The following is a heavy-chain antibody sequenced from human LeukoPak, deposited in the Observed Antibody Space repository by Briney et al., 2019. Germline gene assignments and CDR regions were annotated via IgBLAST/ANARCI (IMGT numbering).Heavy chain of an antibody. CDR2: IYYSGST. D-gene: IGHD4-17*01. CDR3: ARDPRGDYGYY. J-gene: IGHJ4*02. CDR1: GGSISSYY. V-gene: IGHV4-59*12. Sequence: SETLSLTCTVSGGSISSYYWSWIRQPPGKGLEWIGYIYYSGSTNYNPSLKSRVTISVDTSKNQFSLKLSSVTAADTAVYYCARDPRGDYGYYWGQGTLVTVSS.